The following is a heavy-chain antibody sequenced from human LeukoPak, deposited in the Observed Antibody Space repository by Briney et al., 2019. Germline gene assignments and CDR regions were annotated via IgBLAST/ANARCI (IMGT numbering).Heavy chain of an antibody. CDR1: GGSFSGYY. Sequence: SETLSLTCAVYGGSFSGYYWSWIRQPPGKGLEWIGEINHSGSTNYNPSLKSRVTISVDTSKNQFSLKLSSVTAADTAVYYCARTRGYSGYDPWGQGTLVTVSS. D-gene: IGHD5-12*01. CDR3: ARTRGYSGYDP. J-gene: IGHJ5*02. V-gene: IGHV4-34*01. CDR2: INHSGST.